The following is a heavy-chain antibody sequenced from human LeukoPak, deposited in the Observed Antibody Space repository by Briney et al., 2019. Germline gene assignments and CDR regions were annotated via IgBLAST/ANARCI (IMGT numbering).Heavy chain of an antibody. CDR2: ISGSGGST. CDR1: GFTFSSFA. CDR3: AKARTYDFWNGYLVLDGTFDI. J-gene: IGHJ3*02. V-gene: IGHV3-23*01. Sequence: GGSLRLSCAASGFTFSSFAMSWVRQAPGKGLEWVSGISGSGGSTYYADSVEGRFTISRDNSKNTLYLQMNSLRAEDTAIYYCAKARTYDFWNGYLVLDGTFDIWGRGTLVTVSS. D-gene: IGHD3-3*01.